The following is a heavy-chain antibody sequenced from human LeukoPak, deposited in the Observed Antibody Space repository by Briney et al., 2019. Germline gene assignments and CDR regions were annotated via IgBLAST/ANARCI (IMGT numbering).Heavy chain of an antibody. Sequence: GGSLRLSCAASGFTFSNYGMHWVRQAPGKGLEWVAVIWYDGSKTYYADSVKGRFTISRDNSKNTLYLLMSSLRAEDTAVYYCARDRYYGSENYYYYYYMDVWGKGTTVTVSS. CDR1: GFTFSNYG. D-gene: IGHD3-10*01. CDR2: IWYDGSKT. CDR3: ARDRYYGSENYYYYYYMDV. V-gene: IGHV3-33*01. J-gene: IGHJ6*03.